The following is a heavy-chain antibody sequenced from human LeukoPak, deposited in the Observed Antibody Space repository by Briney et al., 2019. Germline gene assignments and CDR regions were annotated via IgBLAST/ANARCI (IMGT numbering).Heavy chain of an antibody. V-gene: IGHV4-59*01. D-gene: IGHD2-15*01. CDR3: ARVNVYCSGGTCYLIGFDY. Sequence: PSETLSLTCSVSGAFLSWIRQPPGKGLEWIGYIDDSGRTNYNPSLKSRVTVSVDTSKYHFSLKLSSVTAADTAVYYCARVNVYCSGGTCYLIGFDYWGQGTLVTVSS. J-gene: IGHJ4*02. CDR1: GAF. CDR2: IDDSGRT.